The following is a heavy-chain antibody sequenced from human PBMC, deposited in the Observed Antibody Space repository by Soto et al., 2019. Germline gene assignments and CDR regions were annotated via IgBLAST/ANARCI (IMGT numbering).Heavy chain of an antibody. D-gene: IGHD6-13*01. V-gene: IGHV3-23*01. CDR3: ARRSSSWYFDY. CDR2: ISGSDGST. CDR1: GFTFNNYA. Sequence: PGGSLRLSCAASGFTFNNYAMNWVRQAPGKGLEWVSVISGSDGSTYYADSVKGRFTISRDNSKNTLNLQMNSLRAEDTAVYYCARRSSSWYFDYWGQGTLVTVSS. J-gene: IGHJ4*02.